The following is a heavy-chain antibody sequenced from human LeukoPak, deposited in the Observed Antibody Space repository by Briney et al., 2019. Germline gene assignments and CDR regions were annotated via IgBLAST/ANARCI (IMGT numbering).Heavy chain of an antibody. CDR1: GFTFSNAW. CDR2: IKSKTDGGTT. D-gene: IGHD1/OR15-1a*01. V-gene: IGHV3-15*01. J-gene: IGHJ2*01. CDR3: AKHKQQADWYLDL. Sequence: GSLRLSCAAFGFTFSNAWMSWVRQAPGKGLEWVGRIKSKTDGGTTDYAAPVKGRFTISRDDSKNTLYLQMNSLRAEDTAVYYCAKHKQQADWYLDLWGRGTLVTVSS.